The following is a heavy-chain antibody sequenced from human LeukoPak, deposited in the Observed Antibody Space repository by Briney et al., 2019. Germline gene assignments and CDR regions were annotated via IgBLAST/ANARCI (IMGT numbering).Heavy chain of an antibody. J-gene: IGHJ5*02. CDR3: ARVLSIVVVPGATFWFDP. CDR1: GGSFSGYY. V-gene: IGHV4-34*01. CDR2: VNHSGST. D-gene: IGHD2-2*01. Sequence: SETLSLTCAVYGGSFSGYYWSWIRHPPGKGLEWLVDVNHSGSTNYNPSLKSRVTISVDTSKNQFSLKLSSVTAADTAVYHGARVLSIVVVPGATFWFDPWGQGTLVTVSS.